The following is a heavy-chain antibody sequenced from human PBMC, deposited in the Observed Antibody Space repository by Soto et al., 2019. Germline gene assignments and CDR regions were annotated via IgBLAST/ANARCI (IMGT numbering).Heavy chain of an antibody. V-gene: IGHV3-23*01. CDR2: ISGSGGST. D-gene: IGHD2-15*01. CDR3: AKVLHLIVVVGAATPGGYFQH. CDR1: GFTFSSYA. Sequence: EVQLLESGGGLVQPGGSLRLSCAASGFTFSSYAMSWVRQAPGKGLEWVSAISGSGGSTYYADSVKGRFTISRDNSKNTLYLQMNSLRAEDTAVYYCAKVLHLIVVVGAATPGGYFQHWGQGTLVTVSS. J-gene: IGHJ1*01.